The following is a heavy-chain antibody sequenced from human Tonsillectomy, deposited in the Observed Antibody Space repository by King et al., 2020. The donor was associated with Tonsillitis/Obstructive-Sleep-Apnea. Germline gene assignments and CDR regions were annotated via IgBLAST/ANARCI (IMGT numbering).Heavy chain of an antibody. CDR1: GYTFTAYY. D-gene: IGHD2-2*01. Sequence: VQLVQSGAEVKTPGASVKVSCQASGYTFTAYYMHWVRQAPGQGLEWMGRINPNSGGTDYAQNFQGRVTMTRDTSITTAYMELSVLRSDDTAVYFCARAPVVPATYSYYYYIDVWGDGTTVTVSS. V-gene: IGHV1-2*06. CDR2: INPNSGGT. J-gene: IGHJ6*03. CDR3: ARAPVVPATYSYYYYIDV.